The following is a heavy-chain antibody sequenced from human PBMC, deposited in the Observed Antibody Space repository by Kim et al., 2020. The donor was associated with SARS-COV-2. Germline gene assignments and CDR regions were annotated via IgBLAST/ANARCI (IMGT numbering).Heavy chain of an antibody. V-gene: IGHV1-69*02. D-gene: IGHD3-22*01. Sequence: KFQDRVTITAAKSTRTAYMELSSLRSEDTAVYYCARASFFYDSSGYHFDYWGQGTLVTVSS. J-gene: IGHJ4*02. CDR3: ARASFFYDSSGYHFDY.